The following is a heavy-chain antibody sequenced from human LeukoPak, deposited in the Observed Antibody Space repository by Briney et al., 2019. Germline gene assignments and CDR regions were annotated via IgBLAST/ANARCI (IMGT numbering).Heavy chain of an antibody. V-gene: IGHV3-21*01. CDR3: ARDLQIKFDY. J-gene: IGHJ4*02. Sequence: PGGSLRLSCAASGFSFSTYSMNWVRQAPGKGLEWVSSISTSSNYIYYADSVKGRFTISRDNAKNSLFLQMNSLRAEDTAVYYCARDLQIKFDYWGQGTLVTVSS. CDR1: GFSFSTYS. CDR2: ISTSSNYI.